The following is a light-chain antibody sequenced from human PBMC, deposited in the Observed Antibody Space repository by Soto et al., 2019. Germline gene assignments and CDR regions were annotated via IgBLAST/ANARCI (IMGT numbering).Light chain of an antibody. V-gene: IGKV1-33*01. CDR2: DAS. Sequence: IQMTQSPSSLSASVGDRVTITCQASQDITNYLIWYQQKPGKAPELLIYDASSLGTGVSSRFSGSGSGKHFTLTISSLQPEDIATYYCQQFDSVPCTFGQGTKLEMK. CDR1: QDITNY. J-gene: IGKJ2*02. CDR3: QQFDSVPCT.